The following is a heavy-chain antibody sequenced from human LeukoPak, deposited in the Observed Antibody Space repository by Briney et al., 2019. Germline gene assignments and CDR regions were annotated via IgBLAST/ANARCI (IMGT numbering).Heavy chain of an antibody. CDR3: ARVGGVQQWLAYYYYMDA. CDR1: GYTFTSYD. V-gene: IGHV1-8*03. Sequence: GASVKVSCNASGYTFTSYDINWVRQATGQGLEWMGWMNPNSGNTGYAQKFQGRVTITRNTSISTAYMELSSLRSEDTAVYYCARVGGVQQWLAYYYYMDAWGKGTTVTVSS. CDR2: MNPNSGNT. J-gene: IGHJ6*03. D-gene: IGHD6-19*01.